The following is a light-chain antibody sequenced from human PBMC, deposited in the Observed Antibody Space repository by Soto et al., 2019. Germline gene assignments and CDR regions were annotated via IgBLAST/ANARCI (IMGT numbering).Light chain of an antibody. J-gene: IGKJ1*01. Sequence: DIVMTQSPLSLPVTPGEPASISCRSSQSLLHSNGYNYLDWYLQKPGQSPQLLIYLGSNRASGVPDRFSGSGSGTDFTLKISRVEAEDVGVYYCMQALQIWTFGQGTK. CDR2: LGS. V-gene: IGKV2-28*01. CDR1: QSLLHSNGYNY. CDR3: MQALQIWT.